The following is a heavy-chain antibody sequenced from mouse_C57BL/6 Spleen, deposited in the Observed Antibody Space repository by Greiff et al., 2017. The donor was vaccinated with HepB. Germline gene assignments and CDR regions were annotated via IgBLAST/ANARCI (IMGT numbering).Heavy chain of an antibody. Sequence: EVQLQQSGPELVKPGASVKISCKASGYTFTDYYMNWVKQSHGKSLEWIGDINPNNGGTGYNQKFKGKATLTVDKSSSTAYMELRSLTSADSAVYYCARDNYGSSWYFDNWGQGTTLTVSS. J-gene: IGHJ2*01. CDR3: ARDNYGSSWYFDN. CDR1: GYTFTDYY. CDR2: INPNNGGT. D-gene: IGHD1-1*01. V-gene: IGHV1-26*01.